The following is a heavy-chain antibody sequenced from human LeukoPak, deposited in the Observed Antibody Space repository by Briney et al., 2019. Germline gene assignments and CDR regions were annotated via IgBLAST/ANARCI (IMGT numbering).Heavy chain of an antibody. CDR2: ISGSGGNK. J-gene: IGHJ4*02. Sequence: GGSLRLSCAASGFTFSSYAMSWVRQAPGKGLEWVSVISGSGGNKYYADSVKGRFTISRDNSKNTLNLQMNTLRAEDTAVYYCARVGGYSSSSMEGGYFDYWGQGTLVTVSS. D-gene: IGHD6-6*01. CDR1: GFTFSSYA. V-gene: IGHV3-23*01. CDR3: ARVGGYSSSSMEGGYFDY.